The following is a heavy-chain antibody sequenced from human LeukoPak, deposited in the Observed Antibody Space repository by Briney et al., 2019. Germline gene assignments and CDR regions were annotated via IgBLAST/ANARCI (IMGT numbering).Heavy chain of an antibody. J-gene: IGHJ6*02. V-gene: IGHV1-2*06. CDR3: ARGGYDFVYYYYGMDV. CDR1: GYTFTGYY. D-gene: IGHD3-3*01. CDR2: INPNSGGT. Sequence: ASGTVSCKASGYTFTGYYMHWVRQAPGQGLEWMGRINPNSGGTNYAQKFQGRVTMTRDTSISTAYMELSRLRSDDTAVYYCARGGYDFVYYYYGMDVWGQGTTVTVSS.